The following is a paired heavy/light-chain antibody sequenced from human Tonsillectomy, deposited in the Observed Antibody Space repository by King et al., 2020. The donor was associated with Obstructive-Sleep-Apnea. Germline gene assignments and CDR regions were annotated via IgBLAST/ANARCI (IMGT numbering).Heavy chain of an antibody. CDR1: GFSLSSKTDG. V-gene: IGHV2-5*01. J-gene: IGHJ4*02. Sequence: QITLKESGPTLVKPTQTLTLTCTFSGFSLSSKTDGVGWIRQPPGKALEWLALIYWNDDKDYSPSLKSRLTITKDTSKNQVVLTLTNIDPVDTATYFCAHRTWPAAYFDYWGQGTLVTVSS. D-gene: IGHD6-25*01. CDR2: IYWNDDK. CDR3: AHRTWPAAYFDY.
Light chain of an antibody. Sequence: QSALTQPASVSGSPGQSITISCTKTSSDVGDFNYVSWYQHHPGKAPKVMIYDVRNRPSGVSNRFSGSKSGNTASLTISGLRAEDEADYYCSSYTTSSTLFYVFGSGTKVTVL. J-gene: IGLJ1*01. CDR1: SSDVGDFNY. CDR3: SSYTTSSTLFYV. V-gene: IGLV2-14*01. CDR2: DVR.